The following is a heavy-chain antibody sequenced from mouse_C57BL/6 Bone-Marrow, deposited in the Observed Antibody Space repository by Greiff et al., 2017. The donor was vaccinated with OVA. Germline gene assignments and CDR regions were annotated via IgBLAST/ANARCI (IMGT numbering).Heavy chain of an antibody. J-gene: IGHJ3*01. CDR2: IYPGSGST. D-gene: IGHD1-1*01. Sequence: QVQLQQPGAELVKPGASVKMSCKASGYTFTSYWITWVKQRPGQGLEWIGDIYPGSGSTNYNAKFKSKATLTVDTSSSTAYMQLSSLTSEDSAVYYGARETLYYALAWFAYWGQGTLVTVSA. CDR3: ARETLYYALAWFAY. CDR1: GYTFTSYW. V-gene: IGHV1-55*01.